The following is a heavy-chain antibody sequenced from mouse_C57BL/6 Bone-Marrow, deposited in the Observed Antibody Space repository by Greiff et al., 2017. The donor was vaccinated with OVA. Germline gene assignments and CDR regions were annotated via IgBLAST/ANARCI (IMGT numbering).Heavy chain of an antibody. CDR2: IFPGSGST. CDR3: ARSGGYYHYYYAMDY. J-gene: IGHJ4*01. V-gene: IGHV1-75*01. CDR1: GYTFTDYY. Sequence: QVQLKQSGPELVKPGASVKISCKASGYTFTDYYINWVKQRPGQGLEWIGWIFPGSGSTYYNEKFKGKATLTVDKSSSTAYMLLSSLTSEDSAVYFCARSGGYYHYYYAMDYWGQGTSVTVSS. D-gene: IGHD2-3*01.